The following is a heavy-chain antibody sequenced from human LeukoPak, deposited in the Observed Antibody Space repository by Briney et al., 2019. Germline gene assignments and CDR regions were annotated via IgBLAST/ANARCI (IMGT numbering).Heavy chain of an antibody. V-gene: IGHV2-70*16. CDR3: ARIRSGGNSSFWDCYYMDV. CDR2: IDWDDDK. D-gene: IGHD4-23*01. Sequence: ESGPVLVKPTQTLTLTCTFSGFSLSTSGMCVSWIRQPPGKALEWLARIDWDDDKFYSTSLKSRLTISKDTSKNQVVLTMTNMDPVDTATYYCARIRSGGNSSFWDCYYMDVWGKGTTVTVSS. CDR1: GFSLSTSGMC. J-gene: IGHJ6*03.